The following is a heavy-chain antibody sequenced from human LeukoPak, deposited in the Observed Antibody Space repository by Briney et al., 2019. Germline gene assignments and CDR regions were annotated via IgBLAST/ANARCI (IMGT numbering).Heavy chain of an antibody. Sequence: GGSLRLSCAASGFTFSSYWMHWVRQAPGKGLVWVSRINSDGSSTSYADSVKGRFTISRDNAKNTLYLQMNSLRAEDTAVYYCARGVPYSSGWYDYWGQGTLVTVSS. CDR2: INSDGSST. V-gene: IGHV3-74*01. D-gene: IGHD6-19*01. CDR1: GFTFSSYW. CDR3: ARGVPYSSGWYDY. J-gene: IGHJ4*02.